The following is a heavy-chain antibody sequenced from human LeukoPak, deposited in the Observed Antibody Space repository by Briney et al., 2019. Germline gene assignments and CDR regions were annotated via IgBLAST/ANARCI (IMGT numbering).Heavy chain of an antibody. Sequence: LRLSCAASGFTVSSSYMTWIRQPPGKGLEWIGYIYYSGSTYYNPSLKSRVTISVDTSKNQFSLKLSSVTAADTAVYYCAREGIAAAGKGFDYWGQGTLVTVSS. CDR3: AREGIAAAGKGFDY. V-gene: IGHV4-30-4*08. CDR2: IYYSGST. J-gene: IGHJ4*02. D-gene: IGHD6-13*01. CDR1: GFTVSSSY.